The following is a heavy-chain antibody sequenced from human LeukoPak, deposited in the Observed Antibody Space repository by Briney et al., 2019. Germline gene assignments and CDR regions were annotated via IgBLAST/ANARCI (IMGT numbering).Heavy chain of an antibody. Sequence: GRSLRLSCAASGFTFSSYSMNWVRQAPGKWLEWVSSISSSSSYIYYADSVKGRFTISRDNAKNSLYLQMNSLRAEETAVYYCARDRVLRFLEWLLPFDYWGQGTLVTVSS. CDR3: ARDRVLRFLEWLLPFDY. V-gene: IGHV3-21*01. D-gene: IGHD3-3*01. CDR1: GFTFSSYS. CDR2: ISSSSSYI. J-gene: IGHJ4*02.